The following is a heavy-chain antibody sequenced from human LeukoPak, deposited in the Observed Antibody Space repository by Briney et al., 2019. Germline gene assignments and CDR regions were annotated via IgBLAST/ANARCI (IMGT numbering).Heavy chain of an antibody. CDR2: INSDGSST. J-gene: IGHJ3*02. V-gene: IGHV3-74*01. D-gene: IGHD5-12*01. CDR3: ARRYSGYGLGAFDI. CDR1: GFTFSSYW. Sequence: PAESLRLSCAASGFTFSSYWLHWVRQPPPKGLVWVSRINSDGSSTSYPDSVKGRFTISRDNAKNTLYLQMNSLRAEDTAVYYCARRYSGYGLGAFDIWGQGTMVTVSS.